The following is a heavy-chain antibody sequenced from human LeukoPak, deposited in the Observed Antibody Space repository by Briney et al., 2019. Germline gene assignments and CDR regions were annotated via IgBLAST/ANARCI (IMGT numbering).Heavy chain of an antibody. CDR3: ARRPLGGMDV. CDR2: INHSGST. D-gene: IGHD7-27*01. V-gene: IGHV4-34*01. J-gene: IGHJ6*02. CDR1: GGSFSGYY. Sequence: PSETLSLTCAVYGGSFSGYYWSWIRQPPGRGLEWIGEINHSGSTNYNPSLKSRVTISVDTSKSQFSLRLNSVTAADTAVYYCARRPLGGMDVWGQGTTVTVSS.